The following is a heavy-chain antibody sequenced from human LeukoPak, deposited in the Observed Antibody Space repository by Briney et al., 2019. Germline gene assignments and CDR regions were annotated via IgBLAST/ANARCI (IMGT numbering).Heavy chain of an antibody. D-gene: IGHD3-10*01. CDR3: ARGQLYYYGSGSYYAFDI. CDR1: GGSISSGGYY. Sequence: SETLSLTCTVSGGSISSGGYYWSWIRQPPGKGLEWIGYISHSGSTYYNPSLKSRVTISVDTSKNQFSLKLSSVTAADTAVYYCARGQLYYYGSGSYYAFDIWGQGTMVTVSS. J-gene: IGHJ3*02. CDR2: ISHSGST. V-gene: IGHV4-30-2*01.